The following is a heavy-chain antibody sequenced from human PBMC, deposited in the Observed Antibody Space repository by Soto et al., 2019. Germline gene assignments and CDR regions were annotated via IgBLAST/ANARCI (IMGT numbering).Heavy chain of an antibody. D-gene: IGHD3-22*01. CDR3: ARDPDYYDSSGYHDY. CDR2: ISYDGSNK. Sequence: PGGSLRLSCAASGFTFSSYAMHWVRQAPGKGLEWVAVISYDGSNKYYADSVKGRFTISRDNSKNTLYLQMNSLRAEDTAVYYCARDPDYYDSSGYHDYWGQGT. J-gene: IGHJ4*02. CDR1: GFTFSSYA. V-gene: IGHV3-30-3*01.